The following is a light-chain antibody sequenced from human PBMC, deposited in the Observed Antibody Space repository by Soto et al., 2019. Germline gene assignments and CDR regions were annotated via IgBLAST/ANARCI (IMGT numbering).Light chain of an antibody. Sequence: ILMTQSPATLSVSPGERATLSCRASQSVSSNLAWYQQKPGQGPRLLIYGASTRATGIPARFSGSGSGTELTLTISSLQSEDFAVYFCQQYNDWPRTFGQGTKVDIK. CDR1: QSVSSN. CDR2: GAS. J-gene: IGKJ1*01. V-gene: IGKV3-15*01. CDR3: QQYNDWPRT.